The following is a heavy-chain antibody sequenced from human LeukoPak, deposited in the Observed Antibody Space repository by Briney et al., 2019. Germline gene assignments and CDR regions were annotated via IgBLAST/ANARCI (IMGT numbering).Heavy chain of an antibody. D-gene: IGHD2-21*01. CDR3: ARDSDLIVVVSEGWFDP. J-gene: IGHJ5*02. CDR1: GYSISSGYY. CDR2: IYHSGST. Sequence: SETLSLTCTVSGYSISSGYYWGWIRQPPGKGLEWIGSIYHSGSTYYNPSLKSRVTISVDTSKNQFSLKLSSVTAADTAVYYCARDSDLIVVVSEGWFDPWGQGTLVTVSS. V-gene: IGHV4-38-2*02.